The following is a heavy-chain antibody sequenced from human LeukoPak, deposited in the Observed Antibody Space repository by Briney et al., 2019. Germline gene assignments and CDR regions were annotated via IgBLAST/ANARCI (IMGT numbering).Heavy chain of an antibody. J-gene: IGHJ4*02. CDR2: IIPIFGTA. Sequence: ASVKVSCKASGGTFSSYAISRVRQAPGQALEWMGRIIPIFGTANYAQKFQGRVTITTDESTSTAYMELSSLRSEDTAVYYCATGEIQLWFDYWGQGTLVTVSS. V-gene: IGHV1-69*05. CDR3: ATGEIQLWFDY. CDR1: GGTFSSYA. D-gene: IGHD5-18*01.